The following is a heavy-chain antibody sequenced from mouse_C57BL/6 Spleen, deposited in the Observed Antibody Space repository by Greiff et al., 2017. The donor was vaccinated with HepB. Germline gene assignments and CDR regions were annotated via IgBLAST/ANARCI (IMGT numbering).Heavy chain of an antibody. Sequence: QVQLQQPGTELVKPGASVKLSCKASGYTFTSYWMHWVEQRPGQGLEWIGNINPSNGGTNYNEKFKSKATLTVDKSSSTAYMQLSSLTSEDSAVYYCARSKIYYYGSSYGAMDYWGQGTSVTVSS. CDR2: INPSNGGT. CDR3: ARSKIYYYGSSYGAMDY. V-gene: IGHV1-53*01. D-gene: IGHD1-1*01. CDR1: GYTFTSYW. J-gene: IGHJ4*01.